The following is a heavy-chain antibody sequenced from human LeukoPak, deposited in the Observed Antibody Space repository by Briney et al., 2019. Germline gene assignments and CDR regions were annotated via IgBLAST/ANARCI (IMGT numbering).Heavy chain of an antibody. V-gene: IGHV3-23*01. CDR2: ISGSGGST. Sequence: GGSLRLSCAASGFTFSSYAMSWVRQAPGKGLEWVSAISGSGGSTYYADSVKGRFTISRDNSKNTLYLQMNGLRAEDTAVYYCAKAPARYCTNGVCYNDYYMDVWGKGTTVTVSS. D-gene: IGHD2-8*01. J-gene: IGHJ6*03. CDR1: GFTFSSYA. CDR3: AKAPARYCTNGVCYNDYYMDV.